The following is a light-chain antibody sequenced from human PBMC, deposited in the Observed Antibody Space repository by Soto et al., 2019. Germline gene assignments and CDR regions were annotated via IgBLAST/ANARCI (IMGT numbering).Light chain of an antibody. V-gene: IGKV3-20*01. J-gene: IGKJ2*01. CDR2: GAS. CDR1: QSVSSSY. CDR3: QQYGSSAMYT. Sequence: EIVLTQSPGTLSLSPGERATLSCRASQSVSSSYLAWYQQKPGQAPRLLIYGASSRATGIPDRFSGSGSGTDFTLTISRLQSAHFAVYPCQQYGSSAMYTFGQGTKLEIK.